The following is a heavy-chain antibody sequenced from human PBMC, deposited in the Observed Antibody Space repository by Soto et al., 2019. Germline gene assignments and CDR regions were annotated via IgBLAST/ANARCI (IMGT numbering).Heavy chain of an antibody. CDR2: IYHSGST. V-gene: IGHV4-30-2*01. CDR1: GGSISSGGYS. J-gene: IGHJ6*02. D-gene: IGHD6-13*01. CDR3: ARGLGSSWNYYGMDV. Sequence: QLQLQESGSGLVKPSQTLSLTCAVSGGSISSGGYSWSWIRQPPGKGLEWIGYIYHSGSTYYNPSLKRRVTISVDRSKNQFSLKLSSVTAADTAVYYCARGLGSSWNYYGMDVWGQGTTVTVSS.